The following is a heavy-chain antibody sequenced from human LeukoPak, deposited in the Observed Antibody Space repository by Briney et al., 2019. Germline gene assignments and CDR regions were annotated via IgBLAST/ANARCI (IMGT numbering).Heavy chain of an antibody. CDR3: ARPIVTTINSLDD. J-gene: IGHJ4*02. CDR1: GLTLSSSW. CDR2: IRNDGKDA. Sequence: PGGSLRLSCEASGLTLSSSWMHWVRQAPGKGLVWVSRIRNDGKDASYADSVKGRFTISRDNAKNTLYLQMNSLRAEDTAIYHCARPIVTTINSLDDWGQGTLVTVSS. V-gene: IGHV3-74*01. D-gene: IGHD5-12*01.